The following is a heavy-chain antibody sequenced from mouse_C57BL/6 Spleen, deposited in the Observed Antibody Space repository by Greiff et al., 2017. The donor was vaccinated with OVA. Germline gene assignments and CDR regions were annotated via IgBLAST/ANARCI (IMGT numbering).Heavy chain of an antibody. J-gene: IGHJ4*01. D-gene: IGHD2-4*01. CDR3: ASDSYDYDRGYAMDY. CDR2: ISYSGST. Sequence: EVKLVESGPGMVKPSQSLSLTCTVTGYSITSGYDWHWIRHFPGNKLEWMGYISYSGSTNYNPSLKSRISITNDTSKNHFFLKLNSVTTEDTATYVYASDSYDYDRGYAMDYWGQGTSVTVSA. CDR1: GYSITSGYD. V-gene: IGHV3-1*01.